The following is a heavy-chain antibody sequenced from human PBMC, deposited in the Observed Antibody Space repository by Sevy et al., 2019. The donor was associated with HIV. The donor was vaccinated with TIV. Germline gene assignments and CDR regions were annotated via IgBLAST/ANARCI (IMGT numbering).Heavy chain of an antibody. CDR3: AREGRTKPHDY. J-gene: IGHJ4*02. CDR1: GFPFNIYS. Sequence: GSLRLSCATSGFPFNIYSMSWVRQAPGKGLEWVSPLSFGCGKINYADSVKGRFTISRDNSENTLYLEMNSLRAEDTALYFCAREGRTKPHDYWGRGTLVTVSS. V-gene: IGHV3-23*01. CDR2: LSFGCGKI. D-gene: IGHD2-8*01.